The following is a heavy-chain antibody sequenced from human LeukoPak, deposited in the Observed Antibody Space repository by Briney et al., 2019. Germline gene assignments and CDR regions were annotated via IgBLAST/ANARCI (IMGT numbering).Heavy chain of an antibody. V-gene: IGHV3-21*01. J-gene: IGHJ4*02. Sequence: GGSLRLSCAASGFTFSSYSMNWVRQAPGKGLEWVSSISSSSYIYYADSVKGRFTISRDNAKNSLYLQMNSLRAEDTAVYYCARDNPRFWPCDYWGQGTLATVSS. CDR1: GFTFSSYS. CDR3: ARDNPRFWPCDY. CDR2: ISSSSYI.